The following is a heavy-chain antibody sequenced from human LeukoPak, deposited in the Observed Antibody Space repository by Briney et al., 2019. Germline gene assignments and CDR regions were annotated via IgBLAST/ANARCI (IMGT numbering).Heavy chain of an antibody. CDR3: ARDGLAGLPGDTPYYYYGMDV. CDR1: GYTFTSYG. CDR2: ISAYNGNT. J-gene: IGHJ6*02. D-gene: IGHD1-26*01. V-gene: IGHV1-18*01. Sequence: ASVKVSCKASGYTFTSYGISWVRQAPGQGLEWMGWISAYNGNTNYAQKLQGRVTMTTDTSTSTAYMELRSLRSDDTAVYYCARDGLAGLPGDTPYYYYGMDVWGQGTTVTVSS.